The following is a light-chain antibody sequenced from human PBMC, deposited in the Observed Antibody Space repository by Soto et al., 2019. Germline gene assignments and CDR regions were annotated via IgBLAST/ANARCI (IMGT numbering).Light chain of an antibody. V-gene: IGLV2-14*01. Sequence: QSALTQPASVSGSPGQSITISCTGTNTDVGGYDRVSWYQHHPGKAPKMLIFEVFNRPSGISDRFSGSKSGDTASLTISGLQAEDEADYYCSSYAGSSNYVFGTGTKLTVL. J-gene: IGLJ1*01. CDR3: SSYAGSSNYV. CDR2: EVF. CDR1: NTDVGGYDR.